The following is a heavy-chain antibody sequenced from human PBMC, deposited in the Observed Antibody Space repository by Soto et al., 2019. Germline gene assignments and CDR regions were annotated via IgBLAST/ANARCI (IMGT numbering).Heavy chain of an antibody. CDR2: LYSDNSA. CDR3: TSGIVPITY. V-gene: IGHV3-53*01. CDR1: GFTVKSNY. Sequence: EVQLVESGGGLIQPGGSLRLSCAASGFTVKSNYMTWVRQAPGKGLEWVSVLYSDNSAYYADSVRGRFTISRDNSKNTLYLQMNSLRAEDTAKYYCTSGIVPITYWGQGTLVTVSS. J-gene: IGHJ4*02. D-gene: IGHD1-20*01.